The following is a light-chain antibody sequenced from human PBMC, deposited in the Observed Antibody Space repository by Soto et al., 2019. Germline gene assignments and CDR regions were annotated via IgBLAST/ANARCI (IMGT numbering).Light chain of an antibody. CDR1: QSVRSN. CDR2: GAS. Sequence: EIMMKQSPATLSVSPGERATLSCRASQSVRSNLAWYQQKPGQAPRPLIYGASTRATGIPARFSGSGSGTEFTLTISSLQSEDFAVYYCQQYNNWPRTFGQGTKVEIK. J-gene: IGKJ1*01. CDR3: QQYNNWPRT. V-gene: IGKV3-15*01.